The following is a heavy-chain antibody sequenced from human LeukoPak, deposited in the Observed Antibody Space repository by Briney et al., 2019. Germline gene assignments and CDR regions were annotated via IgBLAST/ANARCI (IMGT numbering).Heavy chain of an antibody. V-gene: IGHV3-49*04. Sequence: PGGSLRLSCTASGFTFGDYAKSWVRQAPGKGLEWVGFIRSKAYGGTTEYAASVKGGFTISRDDSKSIAYLQMNSLKTEDTAVYYCTRDSHGSSYYDSSGYSNYWGQGTLVTVSS. D-gene: IGHD3-22*01. J-gene: IGHJ4*02. CDR3: TRDSHGSSYYDSSGYSNY. CDR2: IRSKAYGGTT. CDR1: GFTFGDYA.